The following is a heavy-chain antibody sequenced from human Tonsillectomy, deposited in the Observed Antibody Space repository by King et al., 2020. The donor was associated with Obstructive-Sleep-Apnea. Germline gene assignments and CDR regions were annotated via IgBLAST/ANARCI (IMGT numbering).Heavy chain of an antibody. CDR2: ISSSSSYI. D-gene: IGHD4-17*01. J-gene: IGHJ4*02. CDR1: GFTFNIYS. V-gene: IGHV3-21*01. Sequence: VQLVESGGGLVKPGGSLRLSCAASGFTFNIYSMNWVRQAPGKGLEWVSSISSSSSYIYYADSVKGRFTISRDNAKNSLYLQMNSLRAEDTAVYYCARVAFYGDYPPGTPADYWGQGTLVTVSS. CDR3: ARVAFYGDYPPGTPADY.